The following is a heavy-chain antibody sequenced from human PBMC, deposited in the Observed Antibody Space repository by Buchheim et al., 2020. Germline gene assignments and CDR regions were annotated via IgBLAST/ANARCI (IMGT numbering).Heavy chain of an antibody. Sequence: EVQLVESGGGLVQPGGSLRLSCAASGFTFSSFWIHWVRQAPGKGLVWVSHINSDGSSTSYADSVNGRFTISRDNAKNTLYLQMNSLRAEDTAVYYCARDIAPAGTYFDYWGQGTL. CDR2: INSDGSST. J-gene: IGHJ4*02. D-gene: IGHD6-13*01. CDR3: ARDIAPAGTYFDY. CDR1: GFTFSSFW. V-gene: IGHV3-74*01.